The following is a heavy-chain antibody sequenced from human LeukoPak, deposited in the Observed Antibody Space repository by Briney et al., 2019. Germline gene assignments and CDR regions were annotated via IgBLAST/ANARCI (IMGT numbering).Heavy chain of an antibody. CDR2: IRFDGTSK. CDR3: AREGVVVGRDFDY. D-gene: IGHD2-15*01. Sequence: GGSLRLSCAASGFTFSNYGMHWVRQAPGEGLEWVAFIRFDGTSKYYADSVKGRFTISRDNSQNTVSLQVNSLRAEDTAFYYCAREGVVVGRDFDYWGQGTLVTVSS. CDR1: GFTFSNYG. V-gene: IGHV3-30*02. J-gene: IGHJ4*02.